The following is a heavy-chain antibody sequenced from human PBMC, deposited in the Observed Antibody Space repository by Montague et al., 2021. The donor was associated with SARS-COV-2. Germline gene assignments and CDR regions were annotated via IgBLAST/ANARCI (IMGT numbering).Heavy chain of an antibody. Sequence: SETLSLTCTVSGGSISSSSYWGWIRQPPGKGLEWIGSIFYSGSTYYNPSLKSRVTISVDTSKNQFSLKLSSVTAADTAVYYCARLKRGSIVVAGPYYFDYWGQGTLVTVSS. D-gene: IGHD6-19*01. CDR3: ARLKRGSIVVAGPYYFDY. CDR1: GGSISSSSY. V-gene: IGHV4-39*01. CDR2: IFYSGST. J-gene: IGHJ4*02.